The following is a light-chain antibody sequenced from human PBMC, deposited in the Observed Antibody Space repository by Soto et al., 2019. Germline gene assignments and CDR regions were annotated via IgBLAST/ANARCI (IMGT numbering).Light chain of an antibody. CDR1: QGIINY. J-gene: IGKJ3*01. V-gene: IGKV1-9*01. Sequence: IQLTQSPSSLSASMGYRVTITCRASQGIINYLAWYQQKPGKAPKLLIYGASTSRGGVPSRFSGSGSATDFTPTVSSLQPEDLETYYCQRLFTYTPTFGPWTKVDI. CDR2: GAS. CDR3: QRLFTYTPT.